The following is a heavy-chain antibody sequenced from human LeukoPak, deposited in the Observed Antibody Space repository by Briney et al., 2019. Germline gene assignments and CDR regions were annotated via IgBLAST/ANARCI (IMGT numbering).Heavy chain of an antibody. CDR3: ARQIWFGELSFDY. CDR1: GGSISGYY. V-gene: IGHV4-59*08. D-gene: IGHD3-10*01. CDR2: IYYSGST. J-gene: IGHJ4*02. Sequence: KSSETLSLTCTVSGGSISGYYWRWMRQPPGKGREWIGYIYYSGSTNYNPSLKSRVTISVDTSKTQFSLKLSSVTAEDTAVYYCARQIWFGELSFDYWGQGTLVTVSS.